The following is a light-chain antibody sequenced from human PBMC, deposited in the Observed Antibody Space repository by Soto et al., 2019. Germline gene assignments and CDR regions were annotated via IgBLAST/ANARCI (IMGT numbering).Light chain of an antibody. Sequence: EIVMTQSPATLSVSPGERATLSCRASQSISTNLAWYQQKPGQAPRLLIYGSSTTATGIPARFSGSGSGTDFTLTISSLQSEDFAVYYCQQYNNWLTFGGGTKVDIK. V-gene: IGKV3-15*01. CDR3: QQYNNWLT. CDR2: GSS. J-gene: IGKJ4*01. CDR1: QSISTN.